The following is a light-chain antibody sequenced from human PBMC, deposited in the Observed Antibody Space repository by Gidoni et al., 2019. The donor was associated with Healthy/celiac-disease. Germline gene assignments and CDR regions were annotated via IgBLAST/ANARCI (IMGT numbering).Light chain of an antibody. CDR2: AAS. V-gene: IGKV1-39*01. CDR1: QRISSY. Sequence: TQLPQSPSSLSASVGDRVTITCRASQRISSYLNWYQQKPGKAPNLLIYAASTLQSGVPSRFSGSGSGTDFTLTISSLQPEDFATYYCQQSYSIPYTFXQXTKLEIK. CDR3: QQSYSIPYT. J-gene: IGKJ2*01.